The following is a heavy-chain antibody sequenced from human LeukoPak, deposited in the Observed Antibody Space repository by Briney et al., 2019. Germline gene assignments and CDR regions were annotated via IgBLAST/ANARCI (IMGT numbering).Heavy chain of an antibody. CDR1: GYSFTGYY. V-gene: IGHV1-2*04. Sequence: GASVKVSCKASGYSFTGYYMHWVRQAPGQGLEWMGWINPNSGDTFYAQKFQGWVTMTRDTSISTAYMELSRVTSNDTAVYFCARDFALVNGDYGGYYYYGMDVWGQGTTVTVSS. J-gene: IGHJ6*02. CDR2: INPNSGDT. D-gene: IGHD4-17*01. CDR3: ARDFALVNGDYGGYYYYGMDV.